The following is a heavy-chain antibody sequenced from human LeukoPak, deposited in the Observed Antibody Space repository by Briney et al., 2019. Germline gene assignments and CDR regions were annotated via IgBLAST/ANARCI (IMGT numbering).Heavy chain of an antibody. CDR3: ARLLRSVTTSAIWYFDL. Sequence: SETLSLTCTVSGGSITSNYWSWIRQPPGKGLEWIGYIFYSGNTNYNPSLKGRVTISLDMSKTQFSLKLSSVTAADTAVYYCARLLRSVTTSAIWYFDLWGRGTLVTVSS. J-gene: IGHJ2*01. CDR1: GGSITSNY. CDR2: IFYSGNT. V-gene: IGHV4-59*08. D-gene: IGHD4-17*01.